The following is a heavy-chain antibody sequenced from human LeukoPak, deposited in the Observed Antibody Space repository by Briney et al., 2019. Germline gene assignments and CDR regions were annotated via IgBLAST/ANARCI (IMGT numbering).Heavy chain of an antibody. CDR1: GGSFSGYY. Sequence: SETLSLTCAVYGGSFSGYYWSWIRQPPGKGLEWIGEINHSGTTNYNPSLTSRVTISVDTSKNQFSLKLSSVTAADTAEYYCARGGDSSGYYLLDAFDIWGQGTMVTVSS. D-gene: IGHD3-22*01. CDR3: ARGGDSSGYYLLDAFDI. CDR2: INHSGTT. J-gene: IGHJ3*02. V-gene: IGHV4-34*01.